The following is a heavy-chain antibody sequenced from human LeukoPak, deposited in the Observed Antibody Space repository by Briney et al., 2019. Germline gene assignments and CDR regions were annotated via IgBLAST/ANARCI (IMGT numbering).Heavy chain of an antibody. V-gene: IGHV4-30-4*01. J-gene: IGHJ4*02. CDR1: GGFISSGDYY. D-gene: IGHD3-10*01. CDR3: ARTPRWFGDQRFQYYFDY. Sequence: SRTLSLTCTVSGGFISSGDYYWSWIRQPPRKGLEWIAYIYYSGSTYYNPSLKSRVTMSADTFKNQLSLKLSSVTAADTAVYYCARTPRWFGDQRFQYYFDYWGQGTLVTVSS. CDR2: IYYSGST.